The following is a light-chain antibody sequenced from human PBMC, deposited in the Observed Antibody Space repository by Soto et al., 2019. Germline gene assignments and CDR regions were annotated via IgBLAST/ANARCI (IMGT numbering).Light chain of an antibody. CDR1: QSVSSY. J-gene: IGKJ5*01. CDR2: DAS. Sequence: ERRSRRSSRVSQSVSSYLAWYQQKPGQAPRLLIYDASNMATGIPGRFSGSVSGTDFPLTMICLEGEDAEAYFCQQSGKWRPLAVGQGTRLEIK. CDR3: QQSGKWRPLA. V-gene: IGKV3-11*01.